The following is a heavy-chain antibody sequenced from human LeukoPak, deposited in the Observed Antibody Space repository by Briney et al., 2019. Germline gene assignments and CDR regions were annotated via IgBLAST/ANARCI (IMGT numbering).Heavy chain of an antibody. V-gene: IGHV3-23*01. D-gene: IGHD3-22*01. CDR1: GFTFSSYA. Sequence: TGGSLRLSCAASGFTFSSYAMSWVRQAPGKGLEWVSAISGSGGSTYYADSVKGRFTISRDNSKNTLYLQMNSLRAEDTAVYYCAKVGTAYYYDSSGYSIFDYWGQGTLVTVSS. CDR2: ISGSGGST. CDR3: AKVGTAYYYDSSGYSIFDY. J-gene: IGHJ4*02.